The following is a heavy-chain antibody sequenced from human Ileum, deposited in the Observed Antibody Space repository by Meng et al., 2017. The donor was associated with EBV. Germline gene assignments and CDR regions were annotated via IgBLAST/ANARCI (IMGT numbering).Heavy chain of an antibody. Sequence: QVQLVQSGAEVKKPGASVKVSXKASGYTFTGYYMHWVRQAPGQGLEWMGRINPNSGGTNYAQKFQGRVTMTRDTSISTAYMELRSLRSDDTAVYYCARDLPGGTKGTWLDLWGQGTLGTVAS. V-gene: IGHV1-2*06. J-gene: IGHJ5*02. D-gene: IGHD1-14*01. CDR1: GYTFTGYY. CDR2: INPNSGGT. CDR3: ARDLPGGTKGTWLDL.